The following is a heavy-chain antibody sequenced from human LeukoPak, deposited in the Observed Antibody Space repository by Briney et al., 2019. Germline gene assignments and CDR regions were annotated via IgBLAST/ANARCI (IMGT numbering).Heavy chain of an antibody. Sequence: SETLSLTCAVYGGSFSGYYWSWIRQPPGKGLEWIGEINHSGSTNYNPSLKSRVTISVDTSKNQFSLKLSSVTAADTAVYYCASLYSGSFNWFDPWGQGTLVTVSS. J-gene: IGHJ5*02. CDR1: GGSFSGYY. D-gene: IGHD1-26*01. CDR2: INHSGST. V-gene: IGHV4-34*01. CDR3: ASLYSGSFNWFDP.